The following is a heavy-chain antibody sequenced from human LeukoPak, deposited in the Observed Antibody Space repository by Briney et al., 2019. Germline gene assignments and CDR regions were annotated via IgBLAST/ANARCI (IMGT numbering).Heavy chain of an antibody. Sequence: ASVKVSCTASGYTFTGYYMHWVRQAPGQGLEWMGWINPNSGGTNYAQKFQGRVTMTRDTSISTAYMELSRLRSDDTAAYYCARDLTPLDYGGLNWFDPWGQGTLVTVSS. D-gene: IGHD4-23*01. CDR2: INPNSGGT. CDR1: GYTFTGYY. CDR3: ARDLTPLDYGGLNWFDP. J-gene: IGHJ5*02. V-gene: IGHV1-2*02.